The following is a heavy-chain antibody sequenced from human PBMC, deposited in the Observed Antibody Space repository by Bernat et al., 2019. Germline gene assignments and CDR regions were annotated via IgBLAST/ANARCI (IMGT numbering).Heavy chain of an antibody. CDR1: GGSISSSSYY. J-gene: IGHJ5*02. Sequence: QLQLQESGPGLVKPSETLSLTCTVSGGSISSSSYYWGWIRQPPGKGLEWIGSIYYSGSTYYNPSLKSRVTISVDTSKTQFSLKLSSVTAADTAVYYCARTYYDFWSGYYPNNWFDPWGQGTQVTVSS. CDR3: ARTYYDFWSGYYPNNWFDP. V-gene: IGHV4-39*01. D-gene: IGHD3-3*01. CDR2: IYYSGST.